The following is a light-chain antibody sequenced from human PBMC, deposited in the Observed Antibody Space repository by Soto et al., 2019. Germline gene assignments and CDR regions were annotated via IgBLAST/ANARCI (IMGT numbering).Light chain of an antibody. CDR2: DVS. CDR1: QDISTH. CDR3: QQFDSLPLT. J-gene: IGKJ4*02. Sequence: DIQMTQSPSSLSASVGDRVTITCQASQDISTHLTWFQQKPGKAPKLLIYDVSILETGVPSRFSGSGSGTHFTFSISSLQPEDSATYYCQQFDSLPLTFGGGTRVEIK. V-gene: IGKV1-33*01.